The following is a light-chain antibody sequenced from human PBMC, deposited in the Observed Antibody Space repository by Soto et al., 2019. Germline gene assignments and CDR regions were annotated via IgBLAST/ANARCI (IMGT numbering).Light chain of an antibody. CDR2: EVS. Sequence: QSALTQPPSASGSPGESVTISCTGTNSDVGSYNFVSWYQQRPGKAPKFVISEVSKRPSGVPDRFSGSKSGNTASLTVSGLQAEDEADYYCSSYAGSNTHVFGTGTKVTVL. CDR1: NSDVGSYNF. CDR3: SSYAGSNTHV. V-gene: IGLV2-8*01. J-gene: IGLJ1*01.